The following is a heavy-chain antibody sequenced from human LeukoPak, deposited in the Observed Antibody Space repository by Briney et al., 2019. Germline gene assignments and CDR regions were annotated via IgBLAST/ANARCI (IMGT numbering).Heavy chain of an antibody. Sequence: SETLSLTCTVSGGSISSGTYYWNWIRQPAGKGLEWIGRIYNSGSTNYNPSLKSRVTISVDTSKNQFSLKLSSVTAADTAVYYCARDAVSYYYYYFDYWGQGTLVTVSS. V-gene: IGHV4-61*02. CDR3: ARDAVSYYYYYFDY. D-gene: IGHD3-22*01. CDR2: IYNSGST. J-gene: IGHJ4*02. CDR1: GGSISSGTYY.